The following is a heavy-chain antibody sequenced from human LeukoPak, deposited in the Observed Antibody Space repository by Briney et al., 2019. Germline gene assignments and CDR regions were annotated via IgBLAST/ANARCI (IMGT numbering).Heavy chain of an antibody. Sequence: ASVKVSCKASGYTFTSYDINWVRQATGQGLEWMGWMNPNSGNTGCAQKFQGRVTMTRNTSISTAYMELSSLRSEDTAVYYCARGLRSYGSGSYYNYPIDYWGQGTLVTVSS. CDR2: MNPNSGNT. CDR3: ARGLRSYGSGSYYNYPIDY. J-gene: IGHJ4*02. CDR1: GYTFTSYD. D-gene: IGHD3-10*01. V-gene: IGHV1-8*01.